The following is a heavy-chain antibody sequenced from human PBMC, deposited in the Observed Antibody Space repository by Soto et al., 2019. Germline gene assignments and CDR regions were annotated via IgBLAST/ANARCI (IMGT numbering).Heavy chain of an antibody. J-gene: IGHJ4*02. V-gene: IGHV3-23*01. CDR3: AREGGSIGGWFGRKFDS. CDR2: ISSGGTTT. D-gene: IGHD6-19*01. CDR1: GFTFITHA. Sequence: GGSLRLSCAASGFTFITHAIIFFGQAPFKCLEWVSSISSGGTTTFYAASVEGRFTISRDKSKNTLYLQMNSLRADDTAVYYCAREGGSIGGWFGRKFDSWGQGTQVTVSS.